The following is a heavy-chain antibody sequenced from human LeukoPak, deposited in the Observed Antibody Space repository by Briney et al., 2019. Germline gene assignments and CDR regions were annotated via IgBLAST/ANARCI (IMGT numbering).Heavy chain of an antibody. CDR2: ISYDGSNK. CDR3: AKVIDVGCSSTSCYNSYYYGMDV. Sequence: PGGSLRLSCAASGFTFSSYAMSWVRQAPGKGLEWVAVISYDGSNKYYADSVKGRFTISRDNSKNTLYLQMNSLRAEDTAVYYCAKVIDVGCSSTSCYNSYYYGMDVWGQGTTVTVSS. J-gene: IGHJ6*02. CDR1: GFTFSSYA. D-gene: IGHD2-2*02. V-gene: IGHV3-30*18.